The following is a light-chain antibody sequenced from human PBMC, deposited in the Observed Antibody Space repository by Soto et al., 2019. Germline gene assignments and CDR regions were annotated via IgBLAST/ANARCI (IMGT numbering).Light chain of an antibody. CDR1: QSVSSY. CDR3: QQYGSAWT. J-gene: IGKJ1*01. V-gene: IGKV3-11*01. Sequence: EIVFTQSPATLSLSPGEGATLSCRASQSVSSYLAWYQQKPGQAPRLLIYDASNRATGIPARFSGSGSGTDFTLTISSLEPEDFAVYYCQQYGSAWTFGQGTKGDI. CDR2: DAS.